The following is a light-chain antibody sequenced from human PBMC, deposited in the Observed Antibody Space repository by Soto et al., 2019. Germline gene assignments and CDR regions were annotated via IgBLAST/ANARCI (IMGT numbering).Light chain of an antibody. CDR1: QSVSTR. Sequence: IQITHTPSERSVSAVGRVRSIFRASQSVSTRLAWYQQKPGRAPKVLIYDASSWAGGAPSRFTGSGSGTVFTPTINRLQPDDVASYYRKQYSVYWTCGQGTKVDIK. J-gene: IGKJ1*01. CDR3: KQYSVYWT. V-gene: IGKV1-5*02. CDR2: DAS.